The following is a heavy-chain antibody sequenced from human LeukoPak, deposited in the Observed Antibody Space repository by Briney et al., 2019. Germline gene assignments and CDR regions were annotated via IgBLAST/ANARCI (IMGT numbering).Heavy chain of an antibody. CDR3: AKTYRQDMFGELCPVNY. Sequence: GGSLRLSCAASGFTFSSYWMHWVRQAPGKGLEWVAVISYDGSNKYYADSVKGRFTISRDNSKNTLYLQMNSLRAEDTAVYYCAKTYRQDMFGELCPVNYWGQGTLVTVSS. CDR1: GFTFSSYW. J-gene: IGHJ4*02. D-gene: IGHD3-10*02. CDR2: ISYDGSNK. V-gene: IGHV3-30*18.